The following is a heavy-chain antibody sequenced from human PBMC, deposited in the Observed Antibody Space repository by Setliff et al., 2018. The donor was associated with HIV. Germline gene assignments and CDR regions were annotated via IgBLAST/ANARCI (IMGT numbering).Heavy chain of an antibody. J-gene: IGHJ4*02. V-gene: IGHV3-23*01. Sequence: PGESLKISCAASGFSFRSCAVSWVRQAPGKGLEWVSVISGSGDITYYRESVKGRFTVSRDNSNNTVYLQMNSLRAEDTAMYYCAKTQTVITVYGPFDSWGQGTPVTVSS. CDR3: AKTQTVITVYGPFDS. CDR1: GFSFRSCA. D-gene: IGHD4-4*01. CDR2: ISGSGDIT.